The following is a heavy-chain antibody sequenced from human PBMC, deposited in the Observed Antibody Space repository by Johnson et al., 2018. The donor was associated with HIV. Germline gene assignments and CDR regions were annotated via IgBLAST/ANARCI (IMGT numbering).Heavy chain of an antibody. CDR2: TSNKDNSYTT. Sequence: VQLVESGGGVVRPGGSLRLSCAASGFTFSDHYMDWVRQAPGKGLEWVGRTSNKDNSYTTEYAASVKGRFPIPRDDSKYSLYLQMNSLRAEDTAVYYCARADVMSSGWSGDAFDIWGQGTMVTVSS. D-gene: IGHD6-19*01. V-gene: IGHV3-72*01. J-gene: IGHJ3*02. CDR1: GFTFSDHY. CDR3: ARADVMSSGWSGDAFDI.